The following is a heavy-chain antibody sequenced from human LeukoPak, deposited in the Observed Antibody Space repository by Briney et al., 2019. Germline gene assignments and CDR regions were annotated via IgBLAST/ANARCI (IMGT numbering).Heavy chain of an antibody. CDR3: ARGVLSGYDPPTDY. J-gene: IGHJ4*02. Sequence: PGGSLRLSCAASGFTFSSYEMKGVRQAPGKGLEWVSYISTSGSTIYLAGSVKGRFTVSRDNARNSLYLQMHSLRAEDTAVYYCARGVLSGYDPPTDYWAQGILVTVSS. D-gene: IGHD5-12*01. V-gene: IGHV3-48*03. CDR1: GFTFSSYE. CDR2: ISTSGSTI.